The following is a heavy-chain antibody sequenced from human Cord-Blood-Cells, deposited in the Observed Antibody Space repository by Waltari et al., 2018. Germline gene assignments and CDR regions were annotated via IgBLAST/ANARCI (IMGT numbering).Heavy chain of an antibody. CDR3: ARDLKGPRPYDY. V-gene: IGHV1-2*02. J-gene: IGHJ4*02. CDR2: INPNSGGK. Sequence: QVQLVQSGAEVKKPGASVKVSCKASGYTFTGYYMHWVRQAPGQGLEWMGGINPNSGGKNDEQKLQGRVTMTRDTSISTAYMELSRLRSDDTAVYYCARDLKGPRPYDYWGQGTLVTVSS. CDR1: GYTFTGYY.